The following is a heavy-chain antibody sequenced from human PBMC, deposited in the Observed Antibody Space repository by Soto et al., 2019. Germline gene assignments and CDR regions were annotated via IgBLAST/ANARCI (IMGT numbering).Heavy chain of an antibody. CDR2: IFWDDDK. D-gene: IGHD3-16*01. J-gene: IGHJ5*02. CDR1: GFSLSTSGVG. Sequence: SGPTLVNPTQTLTLTCTFSGFSLSTSGVGVGWIRQPPGKALEWLGIIFWDDDKRYRPSLKSRVTITKDTSKNQLVPTMTNMDPVDTATYYCAHSLYDYVWGTNWFDPWGQGTLVTVSS. CDR3: AHSLYDYVWGTNWFDP. V-gene: IGHV2-5*02.